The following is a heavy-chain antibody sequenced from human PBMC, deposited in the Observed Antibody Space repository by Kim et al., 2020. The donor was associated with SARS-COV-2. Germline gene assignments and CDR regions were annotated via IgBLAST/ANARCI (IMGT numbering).Heavy chain of an antibody. CDR3: ARVSMIVVVLPREDWFDP. CDR1: GYTFTSYG. Sequence: ASVKVSCKASGYTFTSYGISWVRQAPGQGLEWMGWISAYNGNTNYAQKLQGRVTMTTDTSTSTAYMELRSLRSDDTAVYYCARVSMIVVVLPREDWFDPWGQGTLVTVSS. D-gene: IGHD3-22*01. V-gene: IGHV1-18*01. J-gene: IGHJ5*02. CDR2: ISAYNGNT.